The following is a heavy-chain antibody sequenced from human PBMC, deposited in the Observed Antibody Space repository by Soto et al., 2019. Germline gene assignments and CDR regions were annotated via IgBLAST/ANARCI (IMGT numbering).Heavy chain of an antibody. D-gene: IGHD3-16*02. J-gene: IGHJ4*02. V-gene: IGHV3-23*01. CDR3: XXXXXXXXYIWGXXRXRYYFDY. CDR2: ISGGGGST. Sequence: AISGGGGSTYYADSVKGRFTISRDNSKNTLYLQMNSLRAEDTAVYYXXXXXXXXXYIWGXXRXRYYFDYWGQGTLVTVSS.